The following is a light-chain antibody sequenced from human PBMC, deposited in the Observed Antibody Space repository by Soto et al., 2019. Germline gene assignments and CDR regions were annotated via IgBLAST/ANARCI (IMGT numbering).Light chain of an antibody. V-gene: IGKV3-20*01. J-gene: IGKJ2*01. Sequence: EMVLTQSPGTLSSSPGERATLSCRASQSVSSSYLAWYQQKPGQAPRLLIYGASSRATGIPDRFSGSGSGTDVTLTISRLEPEGFAVYYCQQYGSSPYTVGQGTKLEIK. CDR3: QQYGSSPYT. CDR1: QSVSSSY. CDR2: GAS.